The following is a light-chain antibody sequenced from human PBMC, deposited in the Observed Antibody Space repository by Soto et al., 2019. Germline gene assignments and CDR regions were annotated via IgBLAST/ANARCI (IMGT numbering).Light chain of an antibody. V-gene: IGKV3-15*01. Sequence: EILMTQSPATLSMSPGESATLSCRASQSVRSRLAWYQRKPGQAPRLLIYDASTRATGIPARLSGSGSGTEFTLTISRMEPEDFAVYYCQQYGGSLTFGGGTKVDIK. J-gene: IGKJ4*01. CDR3: QQYGGSLT. CDR1: QSVRSR. CDR2: DAS.